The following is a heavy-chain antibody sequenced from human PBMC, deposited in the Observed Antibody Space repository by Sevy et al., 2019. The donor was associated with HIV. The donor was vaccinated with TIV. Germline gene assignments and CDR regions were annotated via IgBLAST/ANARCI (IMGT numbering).Heavy chain of an antibody. V-gene: IGHV3-11*01. J-gene: IGHJ4*02. CDR2: ISSSGSTI. D-gene: IGHD1-26*01. CDR1: GFTFSDYY. Sequence: GESLKISCAASGFTFSDYYMSWIRQAPGKGLEWVSYISSSGSTIYYADSVKGRFTISRENAKNSLYLQMNSLRAEDTAVYYCAGGSLSGVDFDYWGQGTLVTVSS. CDR3: AGGSLSGVDFDY.